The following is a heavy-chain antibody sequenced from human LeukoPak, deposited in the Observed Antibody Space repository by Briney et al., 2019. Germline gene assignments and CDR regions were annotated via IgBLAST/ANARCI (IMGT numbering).Heavy chain of an antibody. CDR2: VSYDGGSK. CDR3: ARVKGGIAAAGNYFDY. V-gene: IGHV3-30-3*01. Sequence: TGGSLRLSCAASGFAFSSYAMHWVRQGPGKGLVWVALVSYDGGSKYYADSVKGRITISRDNSKNTLHLQMNSLRTEDTAVYYCARVKGGIAAAGNYFDYWGQGTLVTVSS. CDR1: GFAFSSYA. J-gene: IGHJ4*02. D-gene: IGHD6-13*01.